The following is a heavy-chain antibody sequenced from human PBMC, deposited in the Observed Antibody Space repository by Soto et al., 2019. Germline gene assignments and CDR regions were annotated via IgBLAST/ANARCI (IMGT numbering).Heavy chain of an antibody. V-gene: IGHV3-30*04. CDR1: GVTLSDSV. CDR2: ISTDAMNK. J-gene: IGHJ5*02. D-gene: IGHD3-10*02. Sequence: GGSLRLSCAVSGVTLSDSVIHWVRQAPGRGLEWVTLISTDAMNKVYADPVKGRFTISGDISKNTVHLQMDTLRVEDTAVYYCAKDQLYIRGVIHNWFDPWGQGTLVTVSS. CDR3: AKDQLYIRGVIHNWFDP.